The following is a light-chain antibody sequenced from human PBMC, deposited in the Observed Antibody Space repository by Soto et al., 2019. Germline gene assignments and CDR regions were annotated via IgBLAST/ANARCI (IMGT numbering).Light chain of an antibody. V-gene: IGKV3-11*01. CDR2: DAS. CDR1: QSVSSY. CDR3: QQRSNWRMT. J-gene: IGKJ5*01. Sequence: EIVLTQSPGTLSLSPGERATLSCRASQSVSSYLAWYQQKPGQAPRLLIYDASNRATGIPARFSGSGSGTDFTLTISSLEPEDFAVYYCQQRSNWRMTFGQGTRLEIK.